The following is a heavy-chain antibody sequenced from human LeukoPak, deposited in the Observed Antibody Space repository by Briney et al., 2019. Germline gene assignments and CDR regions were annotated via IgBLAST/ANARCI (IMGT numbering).Heavy chain of an antibody. CDR1: GGSISSGDYY. D-gene: IGHD3-10*01. J-gene: IGHJ3*02. CDR3: ARDEGMVRGVTSAFDI. V-gene: IGHV4-30-4*01. Sequence: PSETLSLTCTVSGGSISSGDYYWSWIRQPPGKGLEWIGYIYYSGSTYYNPSLKSRVTISVDTSKNQFSLKLSSVTAADTAVYYCARDEGMVRGVTSAFDIWGQGTMVTVSS. CDR2: IYYSGST.